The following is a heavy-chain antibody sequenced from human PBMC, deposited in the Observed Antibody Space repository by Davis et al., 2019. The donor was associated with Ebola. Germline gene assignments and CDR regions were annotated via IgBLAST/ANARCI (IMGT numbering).Heavy chain of an antibody. CDR3: ARDLKGKYQLLSYGMDV. J-gene: IGHJ6*02. D-gene: IGHD2-2*01. CDR1: GFTFSSYG. CDR2: IWYDGSNK. Sequence: GESLKISCAASGFTFSSYGMHWVRQAPGKGLEWVAVIWYDGSNKYYADSVKGRFTISRDNSKNTLYLQMNSLRAEDTAVYYCARDLKGKYQLLSYGMDVWGQGTTVTVSS. V-gene: IGHV3-33*01.